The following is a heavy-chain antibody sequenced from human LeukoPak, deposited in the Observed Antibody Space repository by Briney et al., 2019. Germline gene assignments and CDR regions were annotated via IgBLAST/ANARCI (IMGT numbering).Heavy chain of an antibody. Sequence: GGSLRLSCAASGFTFSSYGMSWVRQAPGKGLEWVSVIYSGGSTYYADSVKGRFTISRDNSKNTMYLQMNSLRAEDTAVYYCASEGHPFNWGQGTLVTVSS. J-gene: IGHJ4*02. CDR1: GFTFSSYG. CDR3: ASEGHPFN. V-gene: IGHV3-66*01. CDR2: IYSGGST.